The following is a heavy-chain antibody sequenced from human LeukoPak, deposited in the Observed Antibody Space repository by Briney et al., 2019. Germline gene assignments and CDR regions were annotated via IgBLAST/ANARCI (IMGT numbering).Heavy chain of an antibody. D-gene: IGHD3-10*01. CDR1: GGSISSSSYY. Sequence: SETLSLTCTVSGGSISSSSYYWGWIRQPPGKGLEWIGSIYYSGSTYYNPSLKSRVTISVDTSKNQFSLKLSSVTAADTVVYYCARGFGARDAFDIWGQGTMVTVSS. CDR3: ARGFGARDAFDI. V-gene: IGHV4-39*07. J-gene: IGHJ3*02. CDR2: IYYSGST.